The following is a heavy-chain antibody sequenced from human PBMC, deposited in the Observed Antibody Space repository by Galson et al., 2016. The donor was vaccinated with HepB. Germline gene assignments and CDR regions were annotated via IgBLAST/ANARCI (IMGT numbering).Heavy chain of an antibody. V-gene: IGHV3-23*01. CDR3: AKDSGGDAYYFDH. J-gene: IGHJ4*03. D-gene: IGHD2-21*02. Sequence: SLRLSCAASAFTRHAMSWVRQAPGKGLEWVSVIVGRGVSTYYTDSVKGRFTISRDNSKNTLYLQMNSLRAEDTAVYFCAKDSGGDAYYFDHWGQGTLVTVSS. CDR1: AFTRHA. CDR2: IVGRGVST.